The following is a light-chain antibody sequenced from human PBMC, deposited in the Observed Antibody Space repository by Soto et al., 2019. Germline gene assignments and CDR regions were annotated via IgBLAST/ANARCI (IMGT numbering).Light chain of an antibody. J-gene: IGLJ1*01. Sequence: QSALTQPPSASGSPGQSVTISCTGTSSDVGAYNYVSWYQQLPGKAPKLIIYEVSKRPSGVPDRFSGSKSGNTASLTVSGLQAEDEAAYYCTSYAGTYSFFYVFGTGTKLTVL. CDR2: EVS. CDR3: TSYAGTYSFFYV. V-gene: IGLV2-8*01. CDR1: SSDVGAYNY.